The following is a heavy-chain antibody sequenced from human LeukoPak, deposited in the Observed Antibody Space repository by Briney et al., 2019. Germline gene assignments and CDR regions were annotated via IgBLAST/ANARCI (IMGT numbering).Heavy chain of an antibody. V-gene: IGHV3-21*01. Sequence: GGSLRLSCAASGFTFSSYSMNWVRQAPGKGLGWVSSISSSSSSYIYYADSVKGRFTISRDNAKNSLYLQMNSLRAEDTAVYYCARGSNRGAFDIWGQGTMVTVSS. CDR2: ISSSSSSYI. D-gene: IGHD4/OR15-4a*01. CDR3: ARGSNRGAFDI. CDR1: GFTFSSYS. J-gene: IGHJ3*02.